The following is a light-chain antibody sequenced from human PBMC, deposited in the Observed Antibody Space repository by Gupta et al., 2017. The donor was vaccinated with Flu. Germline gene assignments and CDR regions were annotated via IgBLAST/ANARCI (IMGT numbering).Light chain of an antibody. V-gene: IGKV3-11*01. CDR3: QQRSNWPPYS. CDR1: QSVSSY. CDR2: DAS. J-gene: IGKJ2*03. Sequence: ELVLTQSPATLSLSPGERATLSCRVSQSVSSYLAWSQHKPGQAPRLLIYDASNRATGIPARFSGSGSGTDFTLTISSLEPEDFAVYYCQQRSNWPPYSFGQGTKLEIK.